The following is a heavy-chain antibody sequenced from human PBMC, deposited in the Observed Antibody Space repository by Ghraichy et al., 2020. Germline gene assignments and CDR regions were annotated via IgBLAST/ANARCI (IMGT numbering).Heavy chain of an antibody. CDR1: GGSFSGYY. J-gene: IGHJ5*02. CDR3: ARAIRHCSSTSCYTPGYWFDP. Sequence: SQTLSLTCAVYGGSFSGYYWSWIRQPPGKGLEWIGEINHSGSTNYNPSLKSRVTISVDTSKNQFSLKLSSVTAADTAVYYCARAIRHCSSTSCYTPGYWFDPWGQGTLVTVSS. V-gene: IGHV4-34*01. D-gene: IGHD2-2*02. CDR2: INHSGST.